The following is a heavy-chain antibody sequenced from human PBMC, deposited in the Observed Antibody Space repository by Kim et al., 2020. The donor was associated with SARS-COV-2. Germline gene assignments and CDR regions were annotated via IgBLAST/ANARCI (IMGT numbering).Heavy chain of an antibody. V-gene: IGHV3-23*01. J-gene: IGHJ5*02. CDR1: GFTFSSYA. CDR3: AKDSRSRASWGHKLVTMVLGDPPLSAPNALYP. CDR2: ISGSGGST. D-gene: IGHD3-10*01. Sequence: GGSLRLSCAASGFTFSSYAMSWVRQAPGKGLEWVSAISGSGGSTYYADSVKGRFTISRDNSKNTLYLQMNSLRAEDTAVYYCAKDSRSRASWGHKLVTMVLGDPPLSAPNALYPWGQGTLVTVSS.